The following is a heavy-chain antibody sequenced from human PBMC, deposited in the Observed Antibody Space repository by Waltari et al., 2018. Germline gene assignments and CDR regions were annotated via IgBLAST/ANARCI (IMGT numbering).Heavy chain of an antibody. D-gene: IGHD3-3*01. CDR1: GGSFSGYY. CDR3: ARGRGITIFGVAMYYFDY. Sequence: QVQLQQWGAGLLKPSETLSLTCAVYGGSFSGYYWSWIRQPPGKGLEWIGEINHSGSTNYNPSLKSRVTISVDTSKNQFSLKLSSVTAADTAVYYCARGRGITIFGVAMYYFDYWGQGTLVTVPS. J-gene: IGHJ4*02. CDR2: INHSGST. V-gene: IGHV4-34*01.